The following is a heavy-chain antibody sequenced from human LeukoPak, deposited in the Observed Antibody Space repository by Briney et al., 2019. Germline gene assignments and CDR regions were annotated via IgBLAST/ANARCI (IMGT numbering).Heavy chain of an antibody. CDR3: TTGTYSSGWL. V-gene: IGHV3-15*01. CDR1: GFTFSNAW. J-gene: IGHJ4*02. CDR2: IKSKTDGGTA. D-gene: IGHD6-19*01. Sequence: GGSLRLSCAASGFTFSNAWMSWIRQAPGKGLEWIGRIKSKTDGGTADYAAPVKGRFSISRDDSKNTLHLQMNSLKTEDTAVYYCTTGTYSSGWLWGQGTLVTVSS.